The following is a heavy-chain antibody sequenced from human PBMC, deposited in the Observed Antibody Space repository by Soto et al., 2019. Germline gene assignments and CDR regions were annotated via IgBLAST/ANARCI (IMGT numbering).Heavy chain of an antibody. CDR2: ISGSGGST. J-gene: IGHJ6*03. V-gene: IGHV3-23*01. D-gene: IGHD3-10*01. Sequence: EVQLLESGGGLVQPGGSLRLSCAASGFTFSSYAMSWVRQAPGEGLEWVSAISGSGGSTYYADSVKGRFTISRDNSKNTLYLQMNSLRAEDTAVYYCAKAYYYGSGSYYFSEAYYYYYYMDVWGKGTTVTVSS. CDR3: AKAYYYGSGSYYFSEAYYYYYYMDV. CDR1: GFTFSSYA.